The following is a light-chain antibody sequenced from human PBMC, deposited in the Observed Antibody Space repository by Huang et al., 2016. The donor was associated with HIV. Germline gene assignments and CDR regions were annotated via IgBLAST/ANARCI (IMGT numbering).Light chain of an antibody. CDR2: DAY. CDR1: QSVSSY. Sequence: EIVLTQSPATLSLSPGERATLSCRASQSVSSYLAWYQQKPGQAPRLLIYDAYNRATGIPARFSGSGAGTDFPLTISSLEPEDFAVYYCQQRSNWPPAFGQGTRLEIK. J-gene: IGKJ5*01. CDR3: QQRSNWPPA. V-gene: IGKV3-11*01.